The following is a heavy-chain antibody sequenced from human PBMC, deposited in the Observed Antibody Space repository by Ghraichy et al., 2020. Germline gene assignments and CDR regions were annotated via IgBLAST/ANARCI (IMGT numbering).Heavy chain of an antibody. D-gene: IGHD3-3*01. CDR2: ISGSGGST. J-gene: IGHJ4*02. Sequence: GGSLRLSCAASGFTFSSYAMSWVRQAPGKGLEWVSAISGSGGSTYYADSVKGRFTISRDNSKNTLYLQMNSLRAEDTAVYYCAKANLPGRITIFGVVIISPDYFDYWGQGTLVTVSS. V-gene: IGHV3-23*01. CDR1: GFTFSSYA. CDR3: AKANLPGRITIFGVVIISPDYFDY.